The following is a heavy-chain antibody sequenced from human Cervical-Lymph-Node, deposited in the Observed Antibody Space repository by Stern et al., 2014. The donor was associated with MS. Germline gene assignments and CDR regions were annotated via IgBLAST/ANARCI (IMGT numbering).Heavy chain of an antibody. J-gene: IGHJ4*02. CDR1: GFTFSSHW. D-gene: IGHD6-13*01. Sequence: QLVQSGGGLVQPGGSLRLSCAASGFTFSSHWMHWVRQAPGKGLVWVSRIYGDGSSTKYADSVKGRFTISRDNAKSTLYLQMNSLRAEDSAVYYCARDAWPAASGPLIDYWGRGTLVTVSS. CDR2: IYGDGSST. CDR3: ARDAWPAASGPLIDY. V-gene: IGHV3-74*03.